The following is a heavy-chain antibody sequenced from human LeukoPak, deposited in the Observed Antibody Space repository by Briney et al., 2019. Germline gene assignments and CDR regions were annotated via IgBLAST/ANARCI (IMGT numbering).Heavy chain of an antibody. V-gene: IGHV5-51*01. D-gene: IGHD1-7*01. J-gene: IGHJ5*02. CDR2: IYPGDSDT. CDR1: GYSFTSYW. CDR3: ARLGITGTFYNWFDP. Sequence: GESLKISCKGSGYSFTSYWSGWVRPVPGKGLEWMGIIYPGDSDTRYSTSFQGQVTISADKSISTAYLQWSSLKASVTARYYCARLGITGTFYNWFDPWGQGTLVTVSS.